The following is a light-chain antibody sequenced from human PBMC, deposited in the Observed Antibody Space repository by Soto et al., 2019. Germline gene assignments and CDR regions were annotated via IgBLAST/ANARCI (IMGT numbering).Light chain of an antibody. CDR1: GSNIGAGYD. CDR3: QSCDSTRDARYV. CDR2: GDS. V-gene: IGLV1-40*01. J-gene: IGLJ1*01. Sequence: QSVLTQPPSVSGAPGQRVTISCTGSGSNIGAGYDVHWYQHRPGTAPKLLVFGDSHRPSGVPDRFSGSKSGTSASLAITGLEAEDEGDYYCQSCDSTRDARYVFGTGTQLTVL.